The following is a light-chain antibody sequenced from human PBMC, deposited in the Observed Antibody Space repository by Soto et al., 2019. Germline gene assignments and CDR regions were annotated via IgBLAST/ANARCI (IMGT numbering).Light chain of an antibody. CDR3: QQYGSSPYS. J-gene: IGKJ2*03. Sequence: EIVLTQSPAILSVSPGERATLSCRASQTVSSNYLAWYQQKPGQAPRLLIYGASSRATGIPDRISGSGSGTDFTLTISRLEPEEFAVFYCQQYGSSPYSFGQGTKLAIK. CDR1: QTVSSNY. CDR2: GAS. V-gene: IGKV3-20*01.